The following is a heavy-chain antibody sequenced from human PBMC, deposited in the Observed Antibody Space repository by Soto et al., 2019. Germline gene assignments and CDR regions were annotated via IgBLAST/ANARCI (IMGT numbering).Heavy chain of an antibody. CDR3: ARDPNPMTTATFYVDY. CDR1: GFTFSSYA. J-gene: IGHJ4*02. D-gene: IGHD4-17*01. CDR2: IWYDGSNK. V-gene: IGHV3-33*01. Sequence: QVQLVESGGGVVQPGRSLRFSCVAAGFTFSSYAMHWVRQAPGKGLEWVAVIWYDGSNKYYADSVNGRFTISRDNSKNTLYLQMNSLGAEDTAVYYCARDPNPMTTATFYVDYWGQGTLVTVSS.